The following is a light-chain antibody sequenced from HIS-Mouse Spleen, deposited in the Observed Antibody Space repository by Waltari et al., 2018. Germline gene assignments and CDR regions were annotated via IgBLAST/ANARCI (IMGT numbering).Light chain of an antibody. J-gene: IGLJ2*01. CDR2: DVS. CDR3: SSYTSSSFNVV. V-gene: IGLV2-14*03. Sequence: QSALTQPASVSGSPGQSITISCTGTSSDVGGYNYVSWYQQNPGKAPKLMIYDVSNRPSGVSNRFSGSQSGNTASLTISGLQAEDEADYYCSSYTSSSFNVVFGGGTKLTVL. CDR1: SSDVGGYNY.